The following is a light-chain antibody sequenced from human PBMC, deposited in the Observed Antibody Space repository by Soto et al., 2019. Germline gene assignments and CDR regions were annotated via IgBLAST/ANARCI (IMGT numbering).Light chain of an antibody. CDR3: QQRSNWPPWT. CDR2: GAS. CDR1: QSVSSSY. Sequence: EIVLTQSPGTLSLSPGERATLSCRASQSVSSSYLAWYQQKPGQAPRLLIYGASGRATGIPDRFSGSESGTDFTLTISSLEPEDFAVYYCQQRSNWPPWTFGQGTKVDIK. J-gene: IGKJ1*01. V-gene: IGKV3D-20*02.